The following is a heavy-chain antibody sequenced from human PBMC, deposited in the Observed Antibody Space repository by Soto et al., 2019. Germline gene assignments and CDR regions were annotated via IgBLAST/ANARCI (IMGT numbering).Heavy chain of an antibody. Sequence: SETLSLTCAVSGGSISSGGYSWSWIRQPPGKGLNYIGYIYHSGSNYYNPYLKSRVNISVDRTKNQFSLKLSFLTAADSAVYYCARVRSGWGIDYWGQGTLVTVS. D-gene: IGHD6-19*01. CDR2: IYHSGSN. CDR3: ARVRSGWGIDY. V-gene: IGHV4-30-2*01. J-gene: IGHJ4*02. CDR1: GGSISSGGYS.